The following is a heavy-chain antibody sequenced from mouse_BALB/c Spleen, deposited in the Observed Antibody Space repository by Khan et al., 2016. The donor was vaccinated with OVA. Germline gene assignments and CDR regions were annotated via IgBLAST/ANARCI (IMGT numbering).Heavy chain of an antibody. CDR1: GYSITSDYA. V-gene: IGHV3-2*02. J-gene: IGHJ2*01. D-gene: IGHD1-1*01. CDR2: ITYSGNT. CDR3: ARVYGGDFDY. Sequence: EVKLQESGPGLVKPSQSLSLTCTVTGYSITSDYAWNWIRQFPGNKLEWMGFITYSGNTNYNPSLKSRFSITRDTSKNQCFLQLNSVTTEDTATYYCARVYGGDFDYWGQGTTLTVSS.